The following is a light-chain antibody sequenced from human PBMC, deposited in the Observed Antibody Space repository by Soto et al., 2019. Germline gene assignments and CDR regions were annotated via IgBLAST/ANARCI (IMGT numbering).Light chain of an antibody. CDR3: QQYGSSPVT. J-gene: IGKJ2*01. Sequence: EIVLTQSPGTRSLSPGERATLSCRAIQSVSSSYLAWYQQKPGQAPRLLIYGASSRATGIPDRFSGSGSGTDFTLTISRLEPEDFAVYYCQQYGSSPVTFGQGTKLEIK. V-gene: IGKV3-20*01. CDR2: GAS. CDR1: QSVSSSY.